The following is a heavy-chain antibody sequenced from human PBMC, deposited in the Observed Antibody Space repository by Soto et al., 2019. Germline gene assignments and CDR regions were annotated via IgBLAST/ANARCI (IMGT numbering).Heavy chain of an antibody. J-gene: IGHJ4*02. CDR2: IYYSGST. D-gene: IGHD3-22*01. Sequence: PSETLSLTCTVSGGSISSSNYYWGWIRQPPGKGLEWIGSIYYSGSTYYNPSLKSRVTISVDRSINTAYLEWSSLKASDSAMYYCARLTLAHDSSGYHIFDYWGLGTLVTVSS. V-gene: IGHV4-39*07. CDR1: GGSISSSNYY. CDR3: ARLTLAHDSSGYHIFDY.